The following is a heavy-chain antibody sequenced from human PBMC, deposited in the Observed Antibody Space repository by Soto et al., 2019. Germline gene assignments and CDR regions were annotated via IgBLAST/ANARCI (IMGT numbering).Heavy chain of an antibody. Sequence: QVQLVQSGAEVKKPGSSVKVSCKASGGTFSSYTISWVRQAPGQGLEWMGRIIPILGIAHYAQKFQGRVTITGDKARSTAYMVLSSLRSEDTAVYYCASGPAVADFAYWGQGTLVTVSS. V-gene: IGHV1-69*02. CDR3: ASGPAVADFAY. CDR1: GGTFSSYT. D-gene: IGHD6-19*01. J-gene: IGHJ4*02. CDR2: IIPILGIA.